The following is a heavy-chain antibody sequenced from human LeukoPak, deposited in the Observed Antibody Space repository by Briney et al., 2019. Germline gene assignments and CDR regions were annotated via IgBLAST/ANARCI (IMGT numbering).Heavy chain of an antibody. D-gene: IGHD4-17*01. CDR1: GFTFSSYA. V-gene: IGHV3-23*01. CDR2: ISGSGGST. CDR3: AKRYGDYGFYYYYMDV. Sequence: PGGSLRLPCAASGFTFSSYAMSWVRQAPGKGLEWVSAISGSGGSTYYADSVKGRFTISRDNSKNTLYLQMNSLRAEDTAVYYCAKRYGDYGFYYYYMDVWGKGTTVTVSS. J-gene: IGHJ6*03.